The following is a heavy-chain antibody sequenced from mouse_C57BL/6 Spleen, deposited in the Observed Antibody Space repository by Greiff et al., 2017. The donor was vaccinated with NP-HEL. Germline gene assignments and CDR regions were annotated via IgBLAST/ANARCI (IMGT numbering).Heavy chain of an antibody. J-gene: IGHJ3*01. CDR3: ARSEGDGSSYGWFAY. CDR1: GYAFSSSW. V-gene: IGHV1-82*01. CDR2: IYPGDGDT. Sequence: VQLQQSGPELVKPGASVKISCKASGYAFSSSWMNWVKQRPGKGLEWIGRIYPGDGDTNYNGKFKGKATLTADKSSSTAYMQLSSLTSEDSAVYFCARSEGDGSSYGWFAYWGQGTLVTVSA. D-gene: IGHD1-1*01.